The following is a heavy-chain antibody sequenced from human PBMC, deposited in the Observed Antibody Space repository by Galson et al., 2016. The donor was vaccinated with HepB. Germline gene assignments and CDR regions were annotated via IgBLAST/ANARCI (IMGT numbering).Heavy chain of an antibody. J-gene: IGHJ4*02. CDR3: AKAASSYYDFWSGYFAAADY. CDR1: GFAFSTYG. CDR2: LTGSGDST. Sequence: SLRLSCAASGFAFSTYGMSWVRQAPGKGLEWVSSLTGSGDSTYYADSVRGRFTVSRDNSKNTLYLQMNSLRADDTAVYYCAKAASSYYDFWSGYFAAADYWGQGTLVTVSS. V-gene: IGHV3-23*01. D-gene: IGHD3-3*01.